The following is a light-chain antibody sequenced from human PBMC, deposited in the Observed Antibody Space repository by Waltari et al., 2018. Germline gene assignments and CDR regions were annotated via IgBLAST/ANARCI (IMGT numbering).Light chain of an antibody. J-gene: IGKJ1*01. CDR2: GAS. Sequence: EIVLTQSPGTLSLSTGERVTLSCRASQSFSSNYFAWYQKKPGQSPSLLIYGASRRATGIPDRFSGSGSGTDFTLTISRLEPEDSAHYYCQYYGNSQTFGQGTKVEIK. CDR3: QYYGNSQT. V-gene: IGKV3-20*01. CDR1: QSFSSNY.